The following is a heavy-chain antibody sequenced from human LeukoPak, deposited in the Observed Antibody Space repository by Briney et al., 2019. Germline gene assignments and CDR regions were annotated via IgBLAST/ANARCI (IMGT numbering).Heavy chain of an antibody. CDR2: VSSSGTYI. CDR3: ARDGPYSSSPFAY. D-gene: IGHD6-6*01. Sequence: GGSLRLSCAASGFTFSSYSMNWVRQAPGKGLEWVSSVSSSGTYIYYADSLKGRFTISRDNAKNSLYLQMNSLRAGDTAVYYCARDGPYSSSPFAYWGQGTLVTVSS. V-gene: IGHV3-21*01. J-gene: IGHJ4*02. CDR1: GFTFSSYS.